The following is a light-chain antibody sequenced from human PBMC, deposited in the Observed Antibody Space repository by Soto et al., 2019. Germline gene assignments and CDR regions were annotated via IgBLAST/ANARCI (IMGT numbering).Light chain of an antibody. V-gene: IGLV2-14*01. CDR2: SVS. Sequence: QSALTQPASVSGSPGQSITISCSGTSSDIGAYDHVAWCQQFPGKTPKLVIYSVSNRPSGVSYRFSGSKSGNTASLTISGRQADDEADYYCISYTVSRSYVFGPGTKVTVL. CDR1: SSDIGAYDH. J-gene: IGLJ1*01. CDR3: ISYTVSRSYV.